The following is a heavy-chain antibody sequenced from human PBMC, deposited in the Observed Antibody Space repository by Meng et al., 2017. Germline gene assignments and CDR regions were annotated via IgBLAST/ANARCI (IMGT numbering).Heavy chain of an antibody. Sequence: GQVGGGGKKPGSSGKVTCKASGGTFSSYAISWVRQAPGQGLEWMGGIIPIFGTANYAQKFQGRVTITADESTSTAYMELSSLRSEDTAVYYCAREGPCGGDCSGFDYWGQGTLVTVSS. CDR3: AREGPCGGDCSGFDY. CDR1: GGTFSSYA. V-gene: IGHV1-69*01. J-gene: IGHJ4*02. CDR2: IIPIFGTA. D-gene: IGHD2-21*02.